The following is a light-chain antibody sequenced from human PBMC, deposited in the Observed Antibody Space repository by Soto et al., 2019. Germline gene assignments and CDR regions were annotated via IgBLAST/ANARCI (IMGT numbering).Light chain of an antibody. V-gene: IGKV3-15*01. CDR1: QSVSNN. J-gene: IGKJ1*01. Sequence: EIVMTQSPATLSVSPGERATLSCRASQSVSNNLAWYQQKPGQAPRLLIYRASTRATGIPARFSGSGSGTEFSLTISSLQSEDFAVYYCQQYGSSGTFGQGTKVEIK. CDR3: QQYGSSGT. CDR2: RAS.